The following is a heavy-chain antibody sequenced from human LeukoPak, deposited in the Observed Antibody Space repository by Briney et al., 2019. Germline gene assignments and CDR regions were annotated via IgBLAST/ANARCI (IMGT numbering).Heavy chain of an antibody. V-gene: IGHV3-74*01. D-gene: IGHD2-15*01. Sequence: GGSLRLSCAASGFTFKNYWMHWVRQTPGKGLVWIARINTDGSATNYADFVKGRITISRDNAKNTVYLQMNGLRVEDTAKYYCARESAFVGVAFDNWGQGTLVAVSS. CDR2: INTDGSAT. CDR3: ARESAFVGVAFDN. CDR1: GFTFKNYW. J-gene: IGHJ4*02.